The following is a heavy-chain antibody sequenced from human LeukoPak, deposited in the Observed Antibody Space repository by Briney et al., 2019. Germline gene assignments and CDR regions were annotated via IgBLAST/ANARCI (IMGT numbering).Heavy chain of an antibody. D-gene: IGHD3-9*01. CDR1: GFTFSSYG. CDR2: IRYDGSNK. J-gene: IGHJ4*02. Sequence: PPGGSLRLSCAASGFTFSSYGMHWVRQAPGKGLEWVAFIRYDGSNKYYADSVKGRFTISRDNSKNTLYLQMNSLRSDDTAVYYCARGGIYDILTGYTVGDYWGQGTLVTVSS. CDR3: ARGGIYDILTGYTVGDY. V-gene: IGHV3-30*02.